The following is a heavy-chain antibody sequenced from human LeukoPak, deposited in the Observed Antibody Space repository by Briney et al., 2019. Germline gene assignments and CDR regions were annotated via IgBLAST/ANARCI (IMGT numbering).Heavy chain of an antibody. D-gene: IGHD3-16*01. Sequence: SQTLSLTCAISGDSVSSNSATWNWIRQSPSRGLEWLGRTYYRSKWYNDYAISVESRIIISPDTSKNQLSLQLNSVTSEDTAVYYCTRGTTRMLDVWGQGTMVAVSS. CDR2: TYYRSKWYN. J-gene: IGHJ3*01. CDR3: TRGTTRMLDV. V-gene: IGHV6-1*01. CDR1: GDSVSSNSAT.